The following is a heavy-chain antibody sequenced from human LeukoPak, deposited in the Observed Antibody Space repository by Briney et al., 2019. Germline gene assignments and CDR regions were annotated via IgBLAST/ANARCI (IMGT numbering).Heavy chain of an antibody. V-gene: IGHV3-30-3*01. CDR2: ISYDGSNK. J-gene: IGHJ4*02. Sequence: GGSLRLSCAASGFTFSSYAMHWARQAPGKGLEWVAVISYDGSNKYYADSVKGRFTISRDNSKNTLYLQMNSLRAEDTAVYYCARQSGDLAFDYWGQGTLVTVSS. D-gene: IGHD7-27*01. CDR1: GFTFSSYA. CDR3: ARQSGDLAFDY.